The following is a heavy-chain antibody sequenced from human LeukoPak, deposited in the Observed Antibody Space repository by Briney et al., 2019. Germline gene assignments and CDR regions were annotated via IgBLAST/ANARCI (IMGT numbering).Heavy chain of an antibody. V-gene: IGHV3-33*01. J-gene: IGHJ4*02. Sequence: GRSLRLSCAASGFSFSSYGMHWVRQAPGKGLEWVAFMWYDGSNKYYADSVKGRFTISRDNSKNTLYLQINSLRTTDTAVYYGARDLGDYSASSGYHENYWGQGTLVTVSS. CDR1: GFSFSSYG. CDR3: ARDLGDYSASSGYHENY. CDR2: MWYDGSNK. D-gene: IGHD3-22*01.